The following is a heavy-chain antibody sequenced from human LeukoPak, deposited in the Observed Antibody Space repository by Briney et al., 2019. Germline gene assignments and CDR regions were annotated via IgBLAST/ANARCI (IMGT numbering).Heavy chain of an antibody. Sequence: GASVKVSCKVSGYTLTELSMHWVRQAPGKGLEWMGGFEPEDGETIYAQKFQGRVTMTEDTSTDTAYMELSSLRSEDTAVYYCATTGFYSSSYWFDPWGQGTLVTVSS. CDR1: GYTLTELS. CDR2: FEPEDGET. J-gene: IGHJ5*02. CDR3: ATTGFYSSSYWFDP. D-gene: IGHD6-6*01. V-gene: IGHV1-24*01.